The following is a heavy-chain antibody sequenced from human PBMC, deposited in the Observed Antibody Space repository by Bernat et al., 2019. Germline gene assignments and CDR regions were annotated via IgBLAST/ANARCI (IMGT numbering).Heavy chain of an antibody. Sequence: QVQLVQSGAEVKKPGSSVKVSCKASGGTFSSYTISWVRQAPGQGLEWMGRIIPILGIANYAQKFQGRVTITADKSTSTAYMELSSLRSEDTAVYYCAGLPPGSSPGGGLFDYWGQGTLVTVSS. CDR3: AGLPPGSSPGGGLFDY. D-gene: IGHD6-6*01. V-gene: IGHV1-69*02. CDR1: GGTFSSYT. CDR2: IIPILGIA. J-gene: IGHJ4*02.